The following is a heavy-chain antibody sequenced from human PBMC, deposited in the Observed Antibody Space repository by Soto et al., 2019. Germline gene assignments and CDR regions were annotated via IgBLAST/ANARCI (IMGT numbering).Heavy chain of an antibody. CDR3: ATQAAGLRFGGYYGMDV. Sequence: GASVKVSCKASGYTFTSYYMHWVRQAPGQGLEWMGIINPSGGSTSYAQKFQGRVTMTRDTSASTVYMELRSLRSDDTAVYYCATQAAGLRFGGYYGMDVWGQGTTVTVSS. J-gene: IGHJ6*02. CDR1: GYTFTSYY. V-gene: IGHV1-46*01. D-gene: IGHD3-16*01. CDR2: INPSGGST.